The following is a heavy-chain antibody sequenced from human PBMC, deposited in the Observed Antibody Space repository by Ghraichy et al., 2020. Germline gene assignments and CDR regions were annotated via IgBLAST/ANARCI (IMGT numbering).Heavy chain of an antibody. Sequence: GGSLRLSCAASGFSFTDYWMHWVRQTPGRGLEWVSHLNIDGTTVNYADSVKGRFTISRDNAKKPMYLQMISLTVEDTAVYYCVRSYKDGLRHFDYWGQGTLVTVSS. J-gene: IGHJ4*02. CDR2: LNIDGTTV. D-gene: IGHD1-14*01. V-gene: IGHV3-74*01. CDR1: GFSFTDYW. CDR3: VRSYKDGLRHFDY.